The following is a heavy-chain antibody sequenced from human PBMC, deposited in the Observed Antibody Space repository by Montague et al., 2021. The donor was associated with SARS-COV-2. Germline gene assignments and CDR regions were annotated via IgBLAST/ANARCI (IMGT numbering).Heavy chain of an antibody. J-gene: IGHJ4*02. V-gene: IGHV4-38-2*02. CDR3: ARSGVGIFDFSYFDS. Sequence: SETLSLTCSVSGFPISSGYYWGWIRQTPGKGLEWIGSRYQNGATYYSPSLKRPVTILLDTSKNQSSLSLTSVTAADTAVYYCARSGVGIFDFSYFDSWGQGSLVIVSS. CDR1: GFPISSGYY. D-gene: IGHD3-3*01. CDR2: RYQNGAT.